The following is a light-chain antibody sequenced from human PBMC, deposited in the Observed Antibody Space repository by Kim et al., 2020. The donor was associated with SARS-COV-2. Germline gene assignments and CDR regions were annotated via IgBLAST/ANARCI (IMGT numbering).Light chain of an antibody. Sequence: VSPGQTARITCSGSKLGNKYASWYQKKPGQSPVLVIYQHTKRPSGISQRFSGSSSGNTATLTISRAQTMDEADYYCQAWDSSTAVFGGGTQLTVL. CDR3: QAWDSSTAV. J-gene: IGLJ3*02. CDR2: QHT. CDR1: KLGNKY. V-gene: IGLV3-1*01.